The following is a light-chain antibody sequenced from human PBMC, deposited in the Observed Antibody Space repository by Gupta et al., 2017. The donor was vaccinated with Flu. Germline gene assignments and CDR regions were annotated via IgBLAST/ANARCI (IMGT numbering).Light chain of an antibody. Sequence: QSVLTQPPSVSGAPGQRVTIPCTGSSSNIGAGYNVQWYQQLPGTAPKLLTYGTTNRPSGVPDRFSGSKSGTSASPAITSASLAITGLQAEDEADYYCQSYDSSLSGYVFGTGTKVTVL. CDR2: GTT. V-gene: IGLV1-40*01. CDR1: SSNIGAGYN. CDR3: QSYDSSLSGYV. J-gene: IGLJ1*01.